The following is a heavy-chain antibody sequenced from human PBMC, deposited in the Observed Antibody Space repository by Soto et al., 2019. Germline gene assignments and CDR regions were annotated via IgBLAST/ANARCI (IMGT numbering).Heavy chain of an antibody. D-gene: IGHD2-2*01. CDR3: AKAHVMGGSGSTFDY. CDR1: GYSIRSGSY. J-gene: IGHJ4*01. CDR2: IYHGGTT. Sequence: AETLSLTCTVPGYSIRSGSYWRWIRQPPGKGPGGSARIYHGGTTFYNPSLKSRVTVSVDKSHNPLSLKLRSVSAADTPVYYCAKAHVMGGSGSTFDYWGQGTLVTGSS. V-gene: IGHV4-38-2*02.